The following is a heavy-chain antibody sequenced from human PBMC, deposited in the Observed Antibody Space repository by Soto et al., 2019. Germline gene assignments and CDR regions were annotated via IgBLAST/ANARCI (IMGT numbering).Heavy chain of an antibody. J-gene: IGHJ3*02. Sequence: PSETLSLTCTVSGGSISSGGYYWSWIRQPPGKGLEWIGNIFYSGSTYYNPSLKSRVTISVDTSKNQFSLKLSSVTAADTAVYYCARGDYANAFDIWGQGTMVTVSS. CDR3: ARGDYANAFDI. CDR2: IFYSGST. D-gene: IGHD4-17*01. V-gene: IGHV4-39*01. CDR1: GGSISSGGYY.